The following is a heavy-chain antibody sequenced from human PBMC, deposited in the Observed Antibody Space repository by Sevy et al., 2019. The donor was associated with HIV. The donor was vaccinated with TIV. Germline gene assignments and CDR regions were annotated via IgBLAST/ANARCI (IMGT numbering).Heavy chain of an antibody. V-gene: IGHV3-30*04. CDR3: ARDLVGATSD. CDR2: IWDDGSDK. CDR1: GFTFSSYV. Sequence: GGSLRLSCAASGFTFSSYVMHWVRQAPGKGLEWVALIWDDGSDKYYADSVKGRFTISLDNSKNMLYLQMNSLRPEDTAVYYCARDLVGATSDWGQGTLVTVSS. D-gene: IGHD1-26*01. J-gene: IGHJ4*02.